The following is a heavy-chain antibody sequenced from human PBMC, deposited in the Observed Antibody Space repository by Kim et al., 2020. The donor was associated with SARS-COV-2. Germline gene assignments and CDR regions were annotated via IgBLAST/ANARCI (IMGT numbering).Heavy chain of an antibody. CDR2: NK. D-gene: IGHD3-10*02. CDR3: ARDVRSLYFDY. V-gene: IGHV3-33*01. J-gene: IGHJ4*02. Sequence: NKYYADSVKGRFTISRDNSKNTLSLQMNSLRAEDTAVYYCARDVRSLYFDYWGQGTLVTVSS.